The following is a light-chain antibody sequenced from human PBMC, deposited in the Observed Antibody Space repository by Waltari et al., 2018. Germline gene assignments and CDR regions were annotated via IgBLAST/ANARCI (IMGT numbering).Light chain of an antibody. Sequence: EIVLTQSPGTASLSPGERVTLSCRASKTVGSSSLAWYQQKPGQAPRLGIYRASRRATGFPDRCSGSGSGTEFSLTISRLEPEDFAVYYCQQHGTLPATFGQGTKVEIK. CDR3: QQHGTLPAT. J-gene: IGKJ1*01. V-gene: IGKV3-20*01. CDR2: RAS. CDR1: KTVGSSS.